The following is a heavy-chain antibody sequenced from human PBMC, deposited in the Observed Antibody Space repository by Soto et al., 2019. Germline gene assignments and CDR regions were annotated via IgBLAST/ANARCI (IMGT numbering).Heavy chain of an antibody. J-gene: IGHJ4*02. Sequence: PSVKVSCKASGGTFSSYAISWVRQAPGQGLEWMGGIIPIFGTANYAQKFQGRVTITADESTSTAYMELSSLRSEDTAVYYCARSYCGGDCYSGYFDYWGQGTLVTVSS. CDR2: IIPIFGTA. V-gene: IGHV1-69*13. CDR1: GGTFSSYA. D-gene: IGHD2-21*02. CDR3: ARSYCGGDCYSGYFDY.